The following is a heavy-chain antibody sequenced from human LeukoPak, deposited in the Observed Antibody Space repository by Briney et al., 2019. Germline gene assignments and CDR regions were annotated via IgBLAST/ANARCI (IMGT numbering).Heavy chain of an antibody. V-gene: IGHV4-34*01. CDR3: ARTVGGSNERSFDS. D-gene: IGHD1-26*01. CDR1: GGPFTGYY. CDR2: INHSGTT. Sequence: SETLSLTCAVFGGPFTGYYWTWIRQPPGKELEWIGEINHSGTTNYNPSLKSRVTISVDTSKNQFSLKLSSVTAADTAVYYCARTVGGSNERSFDSWGQGTLVTVSS. J-gene: IGHJ4*02.